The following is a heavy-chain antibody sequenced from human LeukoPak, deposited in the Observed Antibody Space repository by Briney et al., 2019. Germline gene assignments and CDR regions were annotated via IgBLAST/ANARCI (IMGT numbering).Heavy chain of an antibody. V-gene: IGHV3-21*01. CDR1: GFTFSSYS. D-gene: IGHD5-18*01. CDR3: ARALSYSYGSMDF. J-gene: IGHJ4*02. Sequence: GGSLRLSCADSGFTFSSYSMNWVRQAPGKGLEWVSSISSGSKYIHNADSVQGRFTISRDNAKNSLYLQMNSLRVEDTAVYYCARALSYSYGSMDFWGQGTQVIVSS. CDR2: ISSGSKYI.